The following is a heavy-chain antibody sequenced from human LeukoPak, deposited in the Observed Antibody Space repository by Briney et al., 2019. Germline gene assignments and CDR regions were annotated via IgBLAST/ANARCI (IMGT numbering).Heavy chain of an antibody. J-gene: IGHJ5*02. CDR3: ARDGDGYTLEGWFDP. CDR2: TYHSGST. D-gene: IGHD5-24*01. CDR1: GGSISSSNW. V-gene: IGHV4-4*02. Sequence: SGTLSLTCAVSGGSISSSNWWSWVRQPPGRGLEWIGETYHSGSTNYNPSLKSRVTISVDTSKNQFSLKLSSVTAADTAVYYCARDGDGYTLEGWFDPWGQGTLVTVSS.